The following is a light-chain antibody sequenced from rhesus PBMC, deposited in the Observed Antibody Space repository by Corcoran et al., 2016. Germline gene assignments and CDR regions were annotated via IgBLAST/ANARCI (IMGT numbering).Light chain of an antibody. CDR2: GAF. Sequence: EIVMTQSPATLSLSPGERATLSCRASQSVSSSLAWYQQRPGKAPKLLIYGAFRRATGIPDRVSGRGSGTEFTLTISSLEPEDVGVYSCQQDYSWPPFTFGPGTKLDIK. CDR1: QSVSSS. V-gene: IGKV3-42*01. CDR3: QQDYSWPPFT. J-gene: IGKJ3*01.